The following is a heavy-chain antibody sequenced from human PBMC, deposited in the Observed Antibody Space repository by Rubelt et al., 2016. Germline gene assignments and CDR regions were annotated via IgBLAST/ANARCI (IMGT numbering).Heavy chain of an antibody. V-gene: IGHV4-31*11. Sequence: QVRLKQWGAGPLKPSETLSLTCAVSGDSINSGVYYWTWIRQHPGKGLEWIGYFYHRGSTYYNPSLKSRVSISADMSKNQFSLKLTSVTVADTAGYYCARGDFWSGLGSGIDPWGQGALVTVSS. D-gene: IGHD3-3*01. CDR2: FYHRGST. J-gene: IGHJ5*02. CDR1: GDSINSGVYY. CDR3: ARGDFWSGLGSGIDP.